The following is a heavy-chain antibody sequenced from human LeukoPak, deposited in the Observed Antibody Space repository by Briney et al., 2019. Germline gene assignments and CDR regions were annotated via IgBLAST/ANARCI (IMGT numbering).Heavy chain of an antibody. CDR3: ARSAFRVATSTPHY. CDR2: MNPNSGNT. CDR1: GYTFTIYD. V-gene: IGHV1-8*01. J-gene: IGHJ4*02. Sequence: RASVTVSFTASGYTFTIYDINWVRQAPGQGLEWMGWMNPNSGNTGYTQKFQGRVTMTRNTSISTAYMELSSLRSEDTAVYYCARSAFRVATSTPHYWGQGTLVTVSS. D-gene: IGHD5-12*01.